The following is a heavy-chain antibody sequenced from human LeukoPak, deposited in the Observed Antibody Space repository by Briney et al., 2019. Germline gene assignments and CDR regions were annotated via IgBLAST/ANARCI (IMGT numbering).Heavy chain of an antibody. CDR3: ARGAYYDSSGYYFFDY. CDR2: ISSNGGST. V-gene: IGHV3-64*01. CDR1: GFTFSSYA. Sequence: GGSLRLSCAASGFTFSSYAMHWVRQAPGKGLEYVSTISSNGGSTYYVNSVKGRFTISRDNSKNTLFLQMGSLRAEDMAVYYCARGAYYDSSGYYFFDYWGQGTLVTVSS. D-gene: IGHD3-22*01. J-gene: IGHJ4*02.